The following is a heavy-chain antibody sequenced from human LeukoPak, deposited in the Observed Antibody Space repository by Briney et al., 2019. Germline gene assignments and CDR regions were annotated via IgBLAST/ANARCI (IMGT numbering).Heavy chain of an antibody. V-gene: IGHV1-18*01. J-gene: IGHJ3*02. CDR1: GYTFTNYG. CDR2: INPYNGNT. CDR3: ARKSRITRIRGDDAFDI. D-gene: IGHD3-10*01. Sequence: ASVKVSCKASGYTFTNYGISWVRQAPGQGLEWMGWINPYNGNTNFAHKFQGRVTLTTDTSTSTAFMELRSLRYDDTAVYYCARKSRITRIRGDDAFDIWGQGTMVTVSS.